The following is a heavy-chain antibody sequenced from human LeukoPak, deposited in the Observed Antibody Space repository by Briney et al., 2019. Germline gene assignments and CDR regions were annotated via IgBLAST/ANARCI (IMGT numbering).Heavy chain of an antibody. CDR2: INPNSGGT. V-gene: IGHV1-2*02. CDR1: GYTFTGCY. D-gene: IGHD6-13*01. CDR3: ARGAGYSSSWYGMSEVDY. Sequence: ASVKVSCKASGYTFTGCYMHWVRQAPGQGLEWMGWINPNSGGTNYAQKFQGRVTMTRDTSISTAYMELSRLRSDDTAVYYCARGAGYSSSWYGMSEVDYWGQGTLVTVSS. J-gene: IGHJ4*02.